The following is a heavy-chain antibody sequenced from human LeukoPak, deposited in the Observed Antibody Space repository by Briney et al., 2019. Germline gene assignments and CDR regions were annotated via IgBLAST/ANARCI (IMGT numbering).Heavy chain of an antibody. CDR1: GVTFSSHW. D-gene: IGHD1-26*01. V-gene: IGHV3-74*01. J-gene: IGHJ4*02. CDR3: VRDGQGSTPLDY. Sequence: PGGSLRLSCAASGVTFSSHWMHWVRQAPGKGLVWVSGISSDGSRPRYADSVNGRFTISRDNAKSTLYLQMNSLRAEDTAVYFCVRDGQGSTPLDYWGQGTLVTVSS. CDR2: ISSDGSRP.